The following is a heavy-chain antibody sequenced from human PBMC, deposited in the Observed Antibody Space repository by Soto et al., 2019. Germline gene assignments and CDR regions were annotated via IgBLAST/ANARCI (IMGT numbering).Heavy chain of an antibody. CDR1: GYSFTSYW. CDR3: AATTYYDILTGYYSPLYY. Sequence: PGDSQKISCKGCGYSFTSYWIGWVRQMPGKGLEWMGIIYPGDSDTRYSPSFQGQVTISADKSISTAYLQWSSLKASDTAMYYCAATTYYDILTGYYSPLYYWGQGTLVTVSS. D-gene: IGHD3-9*01. J-gene: IGHJ4*02. V-gene: IGHV5-51*01. CDR2: IYPGDSDT.